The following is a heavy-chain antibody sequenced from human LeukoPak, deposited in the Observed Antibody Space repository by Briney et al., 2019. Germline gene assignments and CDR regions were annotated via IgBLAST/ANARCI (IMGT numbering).Heavy chain of an antibody. Sequence: GGSLRLSCAASGFTFSSYWMSWVRQAPGKGLEWVANIKQGGSEKYYVDSVKGRFTISRDNAKNSLYLQMNSLRAEDTAVYYCARETTNYYYYYGMDVWGQGTTVTVSS. V-gene: IGHV3-7*03. J-gene: IGHJ6*02. CDR2: IKQGGSEK. CDR1: GFTFSSYW. D-gene: IGHD1-1*01. CDR3: ARETTNYYYYYGMDV.